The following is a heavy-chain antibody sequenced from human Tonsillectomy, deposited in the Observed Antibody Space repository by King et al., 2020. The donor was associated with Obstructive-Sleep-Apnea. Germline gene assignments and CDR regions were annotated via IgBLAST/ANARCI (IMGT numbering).Heavy chain of an antibody. D-gene: IGHD4-17*01. CDR2: MYYSGNT. Sequence: VQLQESGPGLVKPSETLALTCTVSVTSIRDYYWSWSRQPPGKGLEWIGYMYYSGNTHCNPSLKSLVTISADTSNIQSSLRLGSVTAADTAVYYCARHRGVEDYGDYGDYFDYWGQGTLVTVSS. V-gene: IGHV4-59*08. CDR1: VTSIRDYY. J-gene: IGHJ4*02. CDR3: ARHRGVEDYGDYGDYFDY.